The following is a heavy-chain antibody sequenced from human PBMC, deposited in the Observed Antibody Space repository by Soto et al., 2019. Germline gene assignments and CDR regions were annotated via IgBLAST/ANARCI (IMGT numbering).Heavy chain of an antibody. V-gene: IGHV4-39*01. CDR3: ARPEYSSSGGVDY. J-gene: IGHJ4*02. D-gene: IGHD6-6*01. CDR2: IYSSGSN. Sequence: PSETLSLTCTVSGGSISSSSYYWGWIRQPPGKGLEWIGSIYSSGSNYYNPSLSRRATIPVDTSKYQFSLTLSAVTAADTAVYYCARPEYSSSGGVDYWGQGTLVTVSS. CDR1: GGSISSSSYY.